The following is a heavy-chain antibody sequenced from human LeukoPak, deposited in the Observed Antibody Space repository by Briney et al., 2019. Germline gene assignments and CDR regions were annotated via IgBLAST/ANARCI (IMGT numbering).Heavy chain of an antibody. V-gene: IGHV4-39*07. CDR2: IFYSGST. CDR1: GDSISTSNYY. Sequence: SETLSLTCTVSGDSISTSNYYWGWIRQPPGKGLEWIGNIFYSGSTYYSPSLRSRVTISLDTSRNQFSLKLSSVTAADTAVYYCARYLTGYYTSSSYFDYWGQGTLVTVSS. D-gene: IGHD3-9*01. CDR3: ARYLTGYYTSSSYFDY. J-gene: IGHJ4*02.